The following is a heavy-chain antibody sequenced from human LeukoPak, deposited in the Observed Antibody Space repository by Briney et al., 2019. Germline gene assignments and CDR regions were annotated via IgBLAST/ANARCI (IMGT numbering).Heavy chain of an antibody. CDR2: INHSGST. Sequence: NPSETLSLTCTVYGGSFSAYYWSWIRQPPGKGLEWIGEINHSGSTNYNPSLASRVTISVDTSKNQFSLKLSSVTAADTAVYYCAEIAAAGTLFDYWGRGTFVTVSS. CDR1: GGSFSAYY. V-gene: IGHV4-34*01. CDR3: AEIAAAGTLFDY. J-gene: IGHJ4*02. D-gene: IGHD6-13*01.